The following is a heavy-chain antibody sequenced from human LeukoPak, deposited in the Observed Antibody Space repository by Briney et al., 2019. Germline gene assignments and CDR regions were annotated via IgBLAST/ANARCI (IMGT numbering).Heavy chain of an antibody. CDR2: MFFSGST. CDR1: SGSISGYY. J-gene: IGHJ4*02. Sequence: SETLSLTCTVSSGSISGYYWTWIRQPAGKGLEWIGRMFFSGSTNYNPSLKSRVTISVDTSKNQFSLKLSSVTAADTAVYYCARRPRKLVGLPFDYWGQGTLVTVSS. V-gene: IGHV4-4*07. D-gene: IGHD6-6*01. CDR3: ARRPRKLVGLPFDY.